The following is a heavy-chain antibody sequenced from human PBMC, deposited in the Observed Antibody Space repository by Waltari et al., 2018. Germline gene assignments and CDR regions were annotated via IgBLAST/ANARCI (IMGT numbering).Heavy chain of an antibody. D-gene: IGHD3-10*01. CDR2: INPNSGGT. Sequence: VQLVQSGAEVKKPGATMKISCKASGYTFTDYYMHWVQQAPGKGLEWMGRINPNSGGTNYAQKFQGRVTMTRDTSISTAYMELSRLRSDDTAVYYCAREAVVRGRGVGYWGQGTLVTVSS. CDR3: AREAVVRGRGVGY. CDR1: GYTFTDYY. J-gene: IGHJ4*02. V-gene: IGHV1-2*06.